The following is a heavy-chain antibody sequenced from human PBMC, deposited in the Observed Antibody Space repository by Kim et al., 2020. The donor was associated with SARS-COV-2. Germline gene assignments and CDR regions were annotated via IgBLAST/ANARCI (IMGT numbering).Heavy chain of an antibody. CDR1: GFTFSSYW. Sequence: WGSLRLSCAASGFTFSSYWMSWVRQAPGKGLEWVANIKQDGSEKYYVDSVKGRFTISRDNAKNSLYLQMNSLRAEDTAEYYCARHTTVTSHYYYYGMDVWGQGTTVTVSS. D-gene: IGHD4-17*01. V-gene: IGHV3-7*03. CDR3: ARHTTVTSHYYYYGMDV. J-gene: IGHJ6*02. CDR2: IKQDGSEK.